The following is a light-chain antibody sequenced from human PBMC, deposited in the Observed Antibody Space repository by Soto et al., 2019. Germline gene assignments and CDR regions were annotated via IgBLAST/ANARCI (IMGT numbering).Light chain of an antibody. CDR3: QHYSSYSRT. CDR2: DAS. Sequence: DIQMTQSPSTLSASVGDRVTITCRASQSISNWLAWYQQKAGKAPKLLIIDASDLERGVPSRFSGSGSGTEFTLTISSLQPDDFATYYCQHYSSYSRTFGQGTNVEIK. CDR1: QSISNW. V-gene: IGKV1-5*01. J-gene: IGKJ1*01.